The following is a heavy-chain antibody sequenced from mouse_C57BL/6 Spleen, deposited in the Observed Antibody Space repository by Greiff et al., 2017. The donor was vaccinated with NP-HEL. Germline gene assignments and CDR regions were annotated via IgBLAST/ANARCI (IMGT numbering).Heavy chain of an antibody. CDR1: GYAFSSSW. CDR2: IYPGDGDT. J-gene: IGHJ2*01. Sequence: QVQLKESGPELVKPGASVKISCKASGYAFSSSWMNWVKQRPGKGLEWIGRIYPGDGDTNYNGKFKGKATLTADKSSSTAYMQLSSLTSEDSAVYFCARVGAYDGYFYWGQGTTLTVSS. V-gene: IGHV1-82*01. D-gene: IGHD2-3*01. CDR3: ARVGAYDGYFY.